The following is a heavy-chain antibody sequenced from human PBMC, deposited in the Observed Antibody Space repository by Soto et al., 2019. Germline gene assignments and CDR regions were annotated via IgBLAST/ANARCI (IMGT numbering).Heavy chain of an antibody. Sequence: SETLSLTCTVSGGSISSHYLNWIRQPPGKVLELIGYISNSGTTKFNPSLQSRVTISVDTSKNQFSLKLNSVTAADTAVYYCARLVVVSPVDNVWGQGTLVTVSS. CDR1: GGSISSHY. CDR3: ARLVVVSPVDNV. D-gene: IGHD2-21*01. V-gene: IGHV4-59*08. J-gene: IGHJ4*02. CDR2: ISNSGTT.